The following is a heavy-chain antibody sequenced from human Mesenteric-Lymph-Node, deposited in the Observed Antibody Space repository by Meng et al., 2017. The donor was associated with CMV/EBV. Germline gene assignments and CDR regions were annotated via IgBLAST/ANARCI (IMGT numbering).Heavy chain of an antibody. Sequence: GESLKISCSGSGFTFSSYAMYWVRQAPGKGLEWVAFIRYDGSNPLYADSVRGRFSISRDNSKNTLYLQMKNLRPEDTALYYCAKVNTEYCSSVSCPKGGFDPWGQGTLVTVSS. J-gene: IGHJ5*02. CDR2: IRYDGSNP. D-gene: IGHD2-2*01. CDR1: GFTFSSYA. CDR3: AKVNTEYCSSVSCPKGGFDP. V-gene: IGHV3-30*02.